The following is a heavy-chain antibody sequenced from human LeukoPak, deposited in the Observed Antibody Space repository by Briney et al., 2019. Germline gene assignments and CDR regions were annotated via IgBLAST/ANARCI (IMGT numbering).Heavy chain of an antibody. CDR1: GGSVSSYY. D-gene: IGHD2-8*01. CDR3: AREANAPTARYWYFDL. V-gene: IGHV4-59*02. J-gene: IGHJ2*01. Sequence: PSETLSLTCTVSGGSVSSYYWSWMRQPPGKGLEWIGYVYYSGSTNYNPALKSRVTISLDTSENQFSLKLSSVTAADTAVYYCAREANAPTARYWYFDLWGRGTQVTVSS. CDR2: VYYSGST.